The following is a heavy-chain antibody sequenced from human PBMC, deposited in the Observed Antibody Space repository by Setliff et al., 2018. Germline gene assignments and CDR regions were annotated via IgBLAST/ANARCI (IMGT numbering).Heavy chain of an antibody. J-gene: IGHJ6*03. CDR2: IYYSGST. CDR1: GGSISSSSYY. CDR3: ARMSGFQYIDV. Sequence: PSETLSLTCTVSGGSISSSSYYWGWIRQPPGKGLEWIGSIYYSGSTYYNPSLKSRVTISLDTSKNQFSLSLTSVTAEDTAVYYCARMSGFQYIDVWDKGTTVTVSS. D-gene: IGHD3-3*01. V-gene: IGHV4-39*07.